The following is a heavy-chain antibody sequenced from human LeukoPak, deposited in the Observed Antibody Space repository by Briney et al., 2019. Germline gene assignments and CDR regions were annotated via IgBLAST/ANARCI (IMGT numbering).Heavy chain of an antibody. D-gene: IGHD3-22*01. Sequence: SETLSLTCTVSGGSLSSYYWTSIRQPAGKGQEWIGRIYTSGITNYNPSLNSRVTMSVDTSKNQFSLKLSSVTAADTAVYYCARDVHYDSSGYYRDYWGQGTLVTVPS. J-gene: IGHJ4*02. CDR2: IYTSGIT. CDR3: ARDVHYDSSGYYRDY. V-gene: IGHV4-4*07. CDR1: GGSLSSYY.